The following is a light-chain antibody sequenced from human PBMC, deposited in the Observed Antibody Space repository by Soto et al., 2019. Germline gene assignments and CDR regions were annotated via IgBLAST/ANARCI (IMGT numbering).Light chain of an antibody. CDR1: QTINNY. CDR2: TAF. J-gene: IGKJ5*01. Sequence: DIQMTQSPSSLSASIGDTVTITCRATQTINNYLNWYQQKPGKAPKLLIYTAFILQAGVPSRFSGSGSGTDFTRTINNLQPEDFATYYCQQGHTIPFTFGHGTRLEMK. CDR3: QQGHTIPFT. V-gene: IGKV1-39*01.